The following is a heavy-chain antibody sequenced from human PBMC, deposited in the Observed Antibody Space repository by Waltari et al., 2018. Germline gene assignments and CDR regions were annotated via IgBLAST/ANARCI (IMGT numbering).Heavy chain of an antibody. J-gene: IGHJ4*02. CDR3: ARGAVAVPFDY. CDR2: IYSGGST. Sequence: VQLVESGGGVVQPGRSLRLSCAASGFTVSSNYMSWVRQAPGKGLEWVSGIYSGGSTYYADSVKGRFTISRDNSKNTLYLQMNSLRAEDTAVYYCARGAVAVPFDYWGQGTLVTVSS. D-gene: IGHD6-19*01. CDR1: GFTVSSNY. V-gene: IGHV3-53*01.